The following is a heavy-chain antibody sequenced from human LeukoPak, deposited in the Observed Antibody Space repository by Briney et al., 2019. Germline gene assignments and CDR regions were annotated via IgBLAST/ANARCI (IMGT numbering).Heavy chain of an antibody. CDR2: IYTSGST. D-gene: IGHD4-17*01. CDR3: AADYGDYQFFDY. CDR1: GGSISSYY. J-gene: IGHJ4*02. V-gene: IGHV4-4*07. Sequence: SETLSLTRTVPGGSISSYYWSWIRQPAGKGLEWIGRIYTSGSTNYNPSLKSRVTMSVDTSKNQSTLRLSSVTAADTAVYNCAADYGDYQFFDYWGQGTLVTVSS.